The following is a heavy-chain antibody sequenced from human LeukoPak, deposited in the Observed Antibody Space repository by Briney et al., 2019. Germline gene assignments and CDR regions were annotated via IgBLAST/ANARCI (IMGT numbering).Heavy chain of an antibody. CDR1: GCTLSSYE. J-gene: IGHJ4*02. D-gene: IGHD5-24*01. CDR3: ARAAGYNIDY. Sequence: GGSLRLSCAASGCTLSSYEMSWVRQAQGKGLEWVSYISSRGSTIYYADSVKGRFTISRDNAKYSLHLQMHSLRAEDTAVYYCARAAGYNIDYWGQGTLVTVSS. V-gene: IGHV3-48*03. CDR2: ISSRGSTI.